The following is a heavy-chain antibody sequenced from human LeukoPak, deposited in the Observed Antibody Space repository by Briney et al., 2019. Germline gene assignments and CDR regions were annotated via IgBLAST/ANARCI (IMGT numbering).Heavy chain of an antibody. Sequence: GGSLRLSCAASGFTFSSYSMNWVRQAPGKGLEWVSFISSSSSSTIYYADSVKGRFTISRDNAKNSLYLQMNSLRAEDTAVYYCARDRGGSYSAIDYWGQGTLVTVSS. D-gene: IGHD1-26*01. J-gene: IGHJ4*02. CDR1: GFTFSSYS. CDR3: ARDRGGSYSAIDY. V-gene: IGHV3-48*04. CDR2: ISSSSSSTI.